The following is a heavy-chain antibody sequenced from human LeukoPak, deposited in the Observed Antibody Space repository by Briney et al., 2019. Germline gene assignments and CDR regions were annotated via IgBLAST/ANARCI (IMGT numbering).Heavy chain of an antibody. D-gene: IGHD4-17*01. CDR1: GFTFSSYA. CDR3: AKAPDYGDAQGYDY. V-gene: IGHV3-23*01. Sequence: GGSLRLSCAASGFTFSSYAMSWVRQAPGKGLEWVSAISGSGGSTYYADSVKGRFTISRDNSKNTLYLQMNSLRAEDTAVYYCAKAPDYGDAQGYDYWGQGTLVTVSS. J-gene: IGHJ4*02. CDR2: ISGSGGST.